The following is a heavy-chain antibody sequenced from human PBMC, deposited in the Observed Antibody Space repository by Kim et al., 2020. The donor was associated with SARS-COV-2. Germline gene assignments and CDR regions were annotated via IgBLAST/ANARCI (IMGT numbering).Heavy chain of an antibody. Sequence: GESLKISCQGSGYRFSSYWITWVRQVPGKGLEWMGKIDPSDSYINYSPSFQGHVTISADKSTNTAYLQWSSLKASDTAIYYCSRRGGSRDDYWGRGTLVTVSS. CDR2: IDPSDSYI. D-gene: IGHD3-10*01. J-gene: IGHJ4*02. CDR3: SRRGGSRDDY. V-gene: IGHV5-10-1*01. CDR1: GYRFSSYW.